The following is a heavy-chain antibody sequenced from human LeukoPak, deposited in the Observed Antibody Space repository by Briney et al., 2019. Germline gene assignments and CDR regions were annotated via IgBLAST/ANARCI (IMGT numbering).Heavy chain of an antibody. CDR3: ARAANEGSYLVY. D-gene: IGHD3-10*01. V-gene: IGHV3-30-3*01. J-gene: IGHJ4*02. Sequence: GGSLRLSCAASGFTFSSYAMHWVRQAPGKGLEWVAVISYDGSNKYYADSVKGRFTISRDNSKNTLYLQMNSLRAEDTAVYYCARAANEGSYLVYWGQGTLVTVSS. CDR1: GFTFSSYA. CDR2: ISYDGSNK.